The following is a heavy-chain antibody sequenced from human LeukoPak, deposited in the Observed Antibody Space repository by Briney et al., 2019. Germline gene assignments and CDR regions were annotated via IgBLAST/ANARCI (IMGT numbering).Heavy chain of an antibody. J-gene: IGHJ5*02. CDR3: ARGVSGMIVVVWEVSNPEPWFDP. V-gene: IGHV4-61*02. Sequence: PSETLSLTCTVSGDSISSGDYYWSWIRQPAGKGLEWIGRISSSGSTNYNPSLKSRVTISVDTSKNQFSLKLSSVTAADTAVYYCARGVSGMIVVVWEVSNPEPWFDPWGQGTLVTVSS. D-gene: IGHD3-22*01. CDR2: ISSSGST. CDR1: GDSISSGDYY.